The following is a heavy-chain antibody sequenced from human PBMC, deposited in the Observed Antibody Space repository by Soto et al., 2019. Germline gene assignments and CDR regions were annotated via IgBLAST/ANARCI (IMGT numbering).Heavy chain of an antibody. CDR1: GFTFSSYA. CDR3: AKADSFFDY. Sequence: GGSLRLSCAASGFTFSSYAMSWVRQAPGKGLEWVSAISGNGGTIYYADSVKGRFTISRDNSKDTLYLQMNSLRAEDTAVYYCAKADSFFDYWGQGTLVTVSS. CDR2: ISGNGGTI. V-gene: IGHV3-23*01. J-gene: IGHJ4*02.